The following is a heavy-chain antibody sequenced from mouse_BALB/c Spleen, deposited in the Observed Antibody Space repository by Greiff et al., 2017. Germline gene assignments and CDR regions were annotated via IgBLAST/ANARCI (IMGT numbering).Heavy chain of an antibody. CDR3: ARYDVFYAMDY. D-gene: IGHD2-3*01. V-gene: IGHV5-17*02. J-gene: IGHJ4*01. Sequence: DVMLVESGGGLVQPGGSRKLSCAASGFTFSSFGMHWVRQAPEKGLEWVAYISSGSSTIYYADTVKGRFTISRDNPKNTLFLQMTSLRSEDTAMYYCARYDVFYAMDYWGQGTSVTVSS. CDR1: GFTFSSFG. CDR2: ISSGSSTI.